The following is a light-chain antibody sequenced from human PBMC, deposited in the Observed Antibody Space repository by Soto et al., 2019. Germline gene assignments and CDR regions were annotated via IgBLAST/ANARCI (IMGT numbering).Light chain of an antibody. V-gene: IGKV1-12*01. CDR2: AAS. CDR3: QQANAFPIT. CDR1: QDVRTW. Sequence: DIQMTQSPASVSASVGDRVTITCRASQDVRTWLAWYQQKPGKAPKLLIYAASSLQGGVPSRFSGSGSGTEFSLTISXLQPDDFATYYCQQANAFPITFGQGTRLEI. J-gene: IGKJ5*01.